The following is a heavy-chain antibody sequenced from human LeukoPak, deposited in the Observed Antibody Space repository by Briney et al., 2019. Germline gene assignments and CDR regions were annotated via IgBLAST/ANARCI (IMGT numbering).Heavy chain of an antibody. D-gene: IGHD3-22*01. CDR1: GGTFSSYA. CDR2: IIPILGIA. V-gene: IGHV1-69*04. CDR3: ASQDDRRWFDP. Sequence: GASVKVSCKASGGTFSSYAISWVRQAPGQGLEWMGRIIPILGIANYAQKFQGRVTITAEKSTSTAYMELSSLRSEDTAVYYCASQDDRRWFDPWGQGTLVTVSS. J-gene: IGHJ5*02.